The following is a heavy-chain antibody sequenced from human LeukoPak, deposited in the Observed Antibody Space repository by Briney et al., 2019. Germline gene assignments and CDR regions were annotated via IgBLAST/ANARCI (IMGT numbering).Heavy chain of an antibody. CDR2: FDPEDGET. CDR1: GYTLTELS. D-gene: IGHD6-13*01. J-gene: IGHJ4*02. V-gene: IGHV1-24*01. CDR3: ATVDLSSSWYQTDY. Sequence: ASVKVSCKVSGYTLTELSMHWVRQAPGKGLEWMGGFDPEDGETIYAQKFQGRVTMTEDTSTDTAYMELSSLRSEDTAVYYCATVDLSSSWYQTDYWGQGTLVTVSS.